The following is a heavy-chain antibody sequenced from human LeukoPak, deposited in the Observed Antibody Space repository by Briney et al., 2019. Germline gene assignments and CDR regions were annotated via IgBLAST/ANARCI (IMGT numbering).Heavy chain of an antibody. CDR3: ARLMAAGGGDYYYYYGMDV. V-gene: IGHV3-11*04. J-gene: IGHJ6*02. D-gene: IGHD6-13*01. CDR2: ISSSGSTI. Sequence: GGSLRLSCAASGFTFSAYYMSWIRQAPGKGREWVSYISSSGSTIYYADSVKGRFTISRDNAKNSLYLQMNSLRAEDTAVYYCARLMAAGGGDYYYYYGMDVWGQGTTVTVSS. CDR1: GFTFSAYY.